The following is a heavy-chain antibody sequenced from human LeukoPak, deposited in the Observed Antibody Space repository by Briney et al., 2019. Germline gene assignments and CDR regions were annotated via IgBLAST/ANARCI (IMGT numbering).Heavy chain of an antibody. CDR1: GGSISSYY. Sequence: SETLSLTCTVSGGSISSYYWSWIRQPAGKGLEWIGRIYTSGSTNYNPSLKSRVNMSVDTSKNQFPLKLSSVTAADTAVYYCASSLLRPYAFDIWGQGTMVTVSS. D-gene: IGHD3-3*01. J-gene: IGHJ3*02. V-gene: IGHV4-4*07. CDR3: ASSLLRPYAFDI. CDR2: IYTSGST.